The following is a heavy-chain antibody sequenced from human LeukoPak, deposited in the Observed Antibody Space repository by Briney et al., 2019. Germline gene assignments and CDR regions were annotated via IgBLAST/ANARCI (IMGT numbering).Heavy chain of an antibody. CDR1: GFTFNTYA. Sequence: GGYLRLSCGASGFTFNTYALYWVRQAPGKGLEWVSGIFGSGGSSHYADSVKGRFTISRDNAKNTLYLQMNSLRAEDTAVYHCARSKSWYSPDAFDIWGQGTMVTVSS. CDR3: ARSKSWYSPDAFDI. J-gene: IGHJ3*02. CDR2: IFGSGGSS. V-gene: IGHV3-23*01. D-gene: IGHD2-15*01.